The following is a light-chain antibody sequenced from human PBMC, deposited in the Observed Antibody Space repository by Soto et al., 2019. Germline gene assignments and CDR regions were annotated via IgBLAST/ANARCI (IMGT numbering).Light chain of an antibody. J-gene: IGKJ1*01. Sequence: DIQMTQSPSSLSASVGDRVTITCRASQSISSDLNWYQQKPGKAPKLLIYAASSLQSGVPSRFSGSGSGTDFTLTISRLQPEDFATYYCQQSYSTPRTFGQGTKVEIK. CDR1: QSISSD. CDR2: AAS. CDR3: QQSYSTPRT. V-gene: IGKV1-39*01.